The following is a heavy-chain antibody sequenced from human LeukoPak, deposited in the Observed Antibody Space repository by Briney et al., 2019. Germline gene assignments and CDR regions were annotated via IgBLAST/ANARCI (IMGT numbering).Heavy chain of an antibody. D-gene: IGHD3-22*01. CDR1: GFTFSSYS. J-gene: IGHJ1*01. CDR3: ARDSTMIVVVITGAEYFQH. V-gene: IGHV3-21*01. CDR2: ISSSSSYI. Sequence: GGSLRLSCAASGFTFSSYSMNWVRQAPGKGLEWVSSISSSSSYIYYADSVKGRFTISRDNAKNSLYLQMNSLRAEDTAVYYCARDSTMIVVVITGAEYFQHWGQGTLVTVSS.